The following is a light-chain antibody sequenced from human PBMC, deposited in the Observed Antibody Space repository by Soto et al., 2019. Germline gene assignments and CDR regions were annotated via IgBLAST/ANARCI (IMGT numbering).Light chain of an antibody. J-gene: IGKJ1*01. CDR3: HQRKSSPRT. Sequence: EIVMTQSPATLSVSAGERATLSCRASQSVSSNLAWYQQKPGQAPRLLIYGASSRATGIPARFSGSGSGTEFTLTISSLQSEDFAVYYCHQRKSSPRTFGQGTKVDIK. CDR2: GAS. CDR1: QSVSSN. V-gene: IGKV3-15*01.